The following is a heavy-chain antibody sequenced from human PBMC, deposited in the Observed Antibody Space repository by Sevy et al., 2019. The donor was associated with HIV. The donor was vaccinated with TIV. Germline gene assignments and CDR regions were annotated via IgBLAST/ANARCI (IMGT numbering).Heavy chain of an antibody. CDR3: ARERGTYYDTSGYPYLLEAGFDY. CDR2: INSDSDTM. CDR1: GFPFNYYA. V-gene: IGHV3-48*02. Sequence: GGSLRLSCVASGFPFNYYAMNWVRQAPGKGLEWILYINSDSDTMYYGDSVKGRFTISRDNAKNSLYLQMNSLRDEDTVVYYRARERGTYYDTSGYPYLLEAGFDYWGQGTLVTVSS. J-gene: IGHJ4*02. D-gene: IGHD3-22*01.